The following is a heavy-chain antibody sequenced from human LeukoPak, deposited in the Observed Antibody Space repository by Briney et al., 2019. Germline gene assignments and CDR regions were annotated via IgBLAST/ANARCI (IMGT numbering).Heavy chain of an antibody. J-gene: IGHJ4*02. D-gene: IGHD3-10*01. V-gene: IGHV3-9*01. CDR3: AKVGGLGSYYYTPFDS. CDR2: ISWNSDTI. Sequence: HAGGSLRLSCAASGFSFENHATHWVRQAPGKGLEWVSGISWNSDTIGYADSVKGRFTISRDNAKESLYLQMNSLRPEDTALYYCAKVGGLGSYYYTPFDSWGQGTLVTVSS. CDR1: GFSFENHA.